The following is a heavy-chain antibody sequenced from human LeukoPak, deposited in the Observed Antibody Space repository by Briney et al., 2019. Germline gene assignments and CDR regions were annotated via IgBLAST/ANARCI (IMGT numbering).Heavy chain of an antibody. CDR1: GFTFSSFS. V-gene: IGHV3-48*01. Sequence: GGSLRLSCAASGFTFSSFSMTWVRQAPGKGLERVSYISSSGSTIYYADSVKGRFTISRDNAKNSLYLQMNSLRAEDTAVYYCARGRVAVAGTPNLSHFDYWGQGTLVTVSS. D-gene: IGHD6-19*01. CDR3: ARGRVAVAGTPNLSHFDY. CDR2: ISSSGSTI. J-gene: IGHJ4*02.